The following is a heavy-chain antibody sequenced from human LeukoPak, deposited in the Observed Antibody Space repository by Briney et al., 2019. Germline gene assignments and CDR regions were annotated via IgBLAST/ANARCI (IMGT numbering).Heavy chain of an antibody. V-gene: IGHV4-34*01. Sequence: SETLSLTCAVYGGSFSGYYWSWIRQPPGKGLEWIGEINHSGGTNYNPSLKSRVTISVDTSKNQFSLKLSSVTAADTAVYYCARRRRVATWAPYYYYGMDVWGQGTTVTVSS. CDR2: INHSGGT. CDR1: GGSFSGYY. J-gene: IGHJ6*02. CDR3: ARRRRVATWAPYYYYGMDV. D-gene: IGHD5-12*01.